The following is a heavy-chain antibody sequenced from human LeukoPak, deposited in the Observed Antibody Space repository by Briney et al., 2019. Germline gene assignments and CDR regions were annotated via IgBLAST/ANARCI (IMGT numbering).Heavy chain of an antibody. Sequence: ASVKVSCKASGYTFPTYGISWVRQAPGQGLEWMGWISAYTGNTNYTQNLQGRVTMTTDTSTSTAYMELRSLRSDDTAVYYCARGGAIANDYWGQGTLVTVSS. CDR2: ISAYTGNT. D-gene: IGHD6-13*01. V-gene: IGHV1-18*01. CDR3: ARGGAIANDY. CDR1: GYTFPTYG. J-gene: IGHJ4*02.